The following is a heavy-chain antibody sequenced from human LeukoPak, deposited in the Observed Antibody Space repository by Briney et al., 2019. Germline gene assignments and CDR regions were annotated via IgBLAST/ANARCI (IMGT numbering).Heavy chain of an antibody. CDR1: GFTFSSYS. V-gene: IGHV3-48*01. J-gene: IGHJ3*02. CDR2: ISSSSSTI. Sequence: GGSLRLSCAASGFTFSSYSMNWVRQAPGKGLEWVSYISSSSSTIYYADSVKGRFTISRDNAKNSLYLQMNSLRAEDTAVYYCARGGSYDAFDIWGQGTMVTVSS. CDR3: ARGGSYDAFDI. D-gene: IGHD1-26*01.